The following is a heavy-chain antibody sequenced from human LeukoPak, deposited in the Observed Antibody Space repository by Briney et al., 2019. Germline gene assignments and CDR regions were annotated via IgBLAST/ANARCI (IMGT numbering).Heavy chain of an antibody. CDR3: ASAPYYYDSSGYYGGGDY. V-gene: IGHV1-18*01. CDR2: ISAYNGNT. J-gene: IGHJ4*02. CDR1: GYTFTSYG. Sequence: ASVKVSCKASGYTFTSYGISWVRPAPGQGLEWMGWISAYNGNTNYAQKLQGRVTMTTDTSTSTAYMELRSLRSDDTAVYYCASAPYYYDSSGYYGGGDYWGQGTLVTVSS. D-gene: IGHD3-22*01.